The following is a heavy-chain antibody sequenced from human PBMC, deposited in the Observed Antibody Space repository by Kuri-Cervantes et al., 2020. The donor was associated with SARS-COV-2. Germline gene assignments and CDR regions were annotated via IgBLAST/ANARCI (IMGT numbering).Heavy chain of an antibody. CDR1: GFTFSSYA. CDR3: ARSPYDFWSGYYTGYYYYYGMDV. J-gene: IGHJ6*02. V-gene: IGHV3-30*14. D-gene: IGHD3-3*01. CDR2: ISYDGSNK. Sequence: GGSLRLSGAASGFTFSSYAMHWVRQAPGKGLEWVAVISYDGSNKYYADSVKGRFTISRDNSKNTLYLQMNSLRAEDTAVYYCARSPYDFWSGYYTGYYYYYGMDVWGQGTTVTVSS.